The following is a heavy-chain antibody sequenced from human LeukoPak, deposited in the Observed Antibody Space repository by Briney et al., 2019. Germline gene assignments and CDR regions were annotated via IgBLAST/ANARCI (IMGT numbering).Heavy chain of an antibody. D-gene: IGHD3-10*01. J-gene: IGHJ4*02. V-gene: IGHV3-43*01. CDR2: ISWDGGST. CDR1: GFTFDDYT. Sequence: PGGSLRLSCAASGFTFDDYTMHWVRQAPGKGLEWVSLISWDGGSTYYADSVKGRFTISRDNSKNSLYLQMNSLRTEDTALYYCATESYGAFDYWGQGTLVTVSS. CDR3: ATESYGAFDY.